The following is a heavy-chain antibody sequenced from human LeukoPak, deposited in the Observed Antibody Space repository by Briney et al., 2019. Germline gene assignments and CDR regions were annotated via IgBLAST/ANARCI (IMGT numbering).Heavy chain of an antibody. D-gene: IGHD2-2*02. CDR3: AKALPPLGYCSSTSCHKPY. V-gene: IGHV3-23*01. CDR2: ISGSGGST. CDR1: GFTFSSYA. J-gene: IGHJ4*02. Sequence: TEGSLRLSCAASGFTFSSYAMSWVRQAPGKGLEWVSAISGSGGSTYYADSVKGRFTISRDNSKNTLYLQMNSLRAEDTAVYYCAKALPPLGYCSSTSCHKPYWGQGTLVTVSS.